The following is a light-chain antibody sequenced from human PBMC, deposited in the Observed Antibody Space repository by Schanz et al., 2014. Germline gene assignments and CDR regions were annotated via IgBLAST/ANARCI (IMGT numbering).Light chain of an antibody. CDR3: QQYSISPST. CDR2: GAS. J-gene: IGKJ4*01. V-gene: IGKV3-15*01. CDR1: QSVGSS. Sequence: EILMTQSPATLSLSPGERATLSCRASQSVGSSLAWYQQKPGQAPRLLIYGASTRATGIPARFSGSGSGTDFTLTISRLEPEDFAVYYCQQYSISPSTFGGGTKVEIK.